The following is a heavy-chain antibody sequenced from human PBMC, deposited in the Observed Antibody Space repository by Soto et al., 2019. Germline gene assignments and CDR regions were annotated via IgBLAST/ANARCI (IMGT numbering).Heavy chain of an antibody. V-gene: IGHV3-7*01. J-gene: IGHJ6*02. D-gene: IGHD6-13*01. Sequence: PGGSLRLSCAASGFTFSSYWMSWVRQAPGKGLEWVANIKQDGSEKYYVDSVKGRFTISRDNAKNSLYLQMNSLRAEDTAVYYCARDVGREGSSWYKRHYYYGMDVWGQGTTVTVS. CDR2: IKQDGSEK. CDR1: GFTFSSYW. CDR3: ARDVGREGSSWYKRHYYYGMDV.